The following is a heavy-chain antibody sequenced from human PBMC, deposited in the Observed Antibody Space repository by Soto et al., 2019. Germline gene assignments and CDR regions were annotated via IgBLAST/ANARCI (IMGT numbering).Heavy chain of an antibody. CDR2: INAGNGDT. Sequence: GASVKVSCKASGYTFTAYAIHWVRQAPGQRLEWMGWINAGNGDTKYSQNFQGRVAITRDTSTSTAYMELSSLRSEDTAVYYCARDKIHGEVYSSWGQGTLVTVSS. CDR1: GYTFTAYA. CDR3: ARDKIHGEVYSS. D-gene: IGHD4-17*01. V-gene: IGHV1-3*01. J-gene: IGHJ5*02.